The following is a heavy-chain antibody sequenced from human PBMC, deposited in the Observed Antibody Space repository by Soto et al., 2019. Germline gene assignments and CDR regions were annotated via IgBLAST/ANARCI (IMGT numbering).Heavy chain of an antibody. CDR3: AGLHGAFGAPEPRFDP. D-gene: IGHD3-10*01. V-gene: IGHV3-30*03. CDR1: GFTFSSYG. Sequence: GGSLRLSCAASGFTFSSYGMHWVRQAPGKGLEWVAVISYDGSNKYYADSVKGRFTISRDNSKNTLYLQMNSLRAEDTAVYYCAGLHGAFGAPEPRFDPWGQGTLVTVSS. J-gene: IGHJ5*02. CDR2: ISYDGSNK.